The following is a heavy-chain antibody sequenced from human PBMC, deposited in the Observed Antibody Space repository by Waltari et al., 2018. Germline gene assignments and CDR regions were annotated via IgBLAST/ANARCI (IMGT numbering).Heavy chain of an antibody. Sequence: EVQLLESGGGLVQPGGSLRLSCAASGFTFSSYAMSWVRRAPGKGRGGVSAIRGGGGRTYYADSVKGRFTISRDNAKNTLYLQMNSLRAEDTAVYYWAKISHTVDYGMDVWGQGTTVTVSS. J-gene: IGHJ6*02. CDR3: AKISHTVDYGMDV. CDR1: GFTFSSYA. V-gene: IGHV3-23*01. D-gene: IGHD4-17*01. CDR2: IRGGGGRT.